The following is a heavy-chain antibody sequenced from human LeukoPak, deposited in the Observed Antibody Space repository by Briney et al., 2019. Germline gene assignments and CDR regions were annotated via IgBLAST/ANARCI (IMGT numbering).Heavy chain of an antibody. Sequence: QPGGSLRLSCAASGFTFSSYWMSWVRQAPGKGLEWVANIKQDGSEKYYVDSVKGRFTISRDNAKTSLCLQMNGLRAEDTAVYYCARDHIVGATNFDYWGQGTLVTVSS. CDR2: IKQDGSEK. D-gene: IGHD1-26*01. J-gene: IGHJ4*02. CDR1: GFTFSSYW. CDR3: ARDHIVGATNFDY. V-gene: IGHV3-7*04.